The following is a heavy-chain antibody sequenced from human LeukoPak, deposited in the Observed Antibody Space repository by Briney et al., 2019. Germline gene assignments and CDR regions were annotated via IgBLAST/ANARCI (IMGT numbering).Heavy chain of an antibody. CDR1: GYSFTSYW. J-gene: IGHJ6*02. CDR2: IYPGDSDT. Sequence: GESLKISCKGSGYSFTSYWIGWVRQLPGKGLEWMGIIYPGDSDTRYSPSFQGQVTISADKSISTAYLQWSSLKASDTAMYYCARHRYSSSWYTGEYYYYGMDVWGQGTTVTVSS. V-gene: IGHV5-51*01. CDR3: ARHRYSSSWYTGEYYYYGMDV. D-gene: IGHD6-13*01.